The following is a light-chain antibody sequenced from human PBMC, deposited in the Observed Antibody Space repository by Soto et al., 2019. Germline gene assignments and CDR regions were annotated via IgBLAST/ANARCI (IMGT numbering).Light chain of an antibody. CDR2: GAS. Sequence: EIVMTQSPATLSVSPGESATLSCRASQSVAGNLAWYQQKPGQAPRLLMYGASTRATGIPARFSGSGSGTELTLTISSLQSEDFGVYYCQQYNNWPLTFGGGTKVESK. CDR1: QSVAGN. V-gene: IGKV3-15*01. J-gene: IGKJ4*01. CDR3: QQYNNWPLT.